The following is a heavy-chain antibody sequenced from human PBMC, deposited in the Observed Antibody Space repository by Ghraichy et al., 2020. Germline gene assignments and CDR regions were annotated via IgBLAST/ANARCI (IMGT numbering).Heavy chain of an antibody. D-gene: IGHD3-9*01. CDR2: ISYDGSNK. V-gene: IGHV3-30*18. J-gene: IGHJ4*02. CDR1: GFTFSSYG. Sequence: LSLTCAASGFTFSSYGMHWVRQAPGKGLEWVAVISYDGSNKYYADSVKGRFTISRDNSKNTLYLQMNSLRAEDTAVYYCAKVADFDWLLDSIDYWGQGTLVTVSS. CDR3: AKVADFDWLLDSIDY.